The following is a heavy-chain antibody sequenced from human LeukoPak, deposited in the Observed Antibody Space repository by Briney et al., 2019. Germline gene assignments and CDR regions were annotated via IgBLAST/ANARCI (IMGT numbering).Heavy chain of an antibody. Sequence: TSETLSLTCTVSGGSISSSSYDWGWIRQPPGKGLEWIGSIYYSGSTYYNPPLKSRVTISVDTSKNQFSLKLSSVTAADTAVYYCARRRTTHYYYYYMDVWGKGTTVTVSS. CDR3: ARRRTTHYYYYYMDV. D-gene: IGHD4-17*01. J-gene: IGHJ6*03. CDR2: IYYSGST. CDR1: GGSISSSSYD. V-gene: IGHV4-39*01.